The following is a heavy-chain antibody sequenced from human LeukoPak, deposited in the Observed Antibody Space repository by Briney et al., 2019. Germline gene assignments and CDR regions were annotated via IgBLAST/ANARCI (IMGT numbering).Heavy chain of an antibody. CDR1: GGSISSYY. Sequence: PSETLSLTCTVSGGSISSYYWSWIRQPPGKGLEWIGYIYYSGSTNYNPSLKSRVTISVDTSKNQFSLKLSSVTAADTAVYYCARDHTTIFGVVDYYTDVWGKGTTVTVSS. CDR2: IYYSGST. V-gene: IGHV4-59*01. D-gene: IGHD3-3*01. CDR3: ARDHTTIFGVVDYYTDV. J-gene: IGHJ6*03.